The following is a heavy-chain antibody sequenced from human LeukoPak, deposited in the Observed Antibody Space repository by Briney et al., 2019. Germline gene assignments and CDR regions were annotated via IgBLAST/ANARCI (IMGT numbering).Heavy chain of an antibody. D-gene: IGHD3-10*01. Sequence: GASVKVSCKASGYTFTGYYMHWVRQAPGQGLEWMGWINPNSGGTNYAQKFQGRVTMTRDTSISTAYMELSRLRSDDTAVYYCAPLWFGELPPSNWFDPWGQGTLVTVSS. J-gene: IGHJ5*02. CDR2: INPNSGGT. CDR3: APLWFGELPPSNWFDP. CDR1: GYTFTGYY. V-gene: IGHV1-2*02.